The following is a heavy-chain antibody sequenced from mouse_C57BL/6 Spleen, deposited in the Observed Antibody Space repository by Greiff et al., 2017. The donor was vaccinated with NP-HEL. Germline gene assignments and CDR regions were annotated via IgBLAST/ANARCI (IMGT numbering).Heavy chain of an antibody. CDR2: LYPGDGDT. CDR1: GYAFSSSW. Sequence: QVQLKESGPELVKPGASVKISCKASGYAFSSSWMNWVKQRPGKGLEWIGRLYPGDGDTNYNGKFKGKATLTADKSSSTAYMQLSSLTSEDSAVYFCARRLLYDYAMDYWGQGTSVTVSS. V-gene: IGHV1-82*01. CDR3: ARRLLYDYAMDY. J-gene: IGHJ4*01. D-gene: IGHD2-12*01.